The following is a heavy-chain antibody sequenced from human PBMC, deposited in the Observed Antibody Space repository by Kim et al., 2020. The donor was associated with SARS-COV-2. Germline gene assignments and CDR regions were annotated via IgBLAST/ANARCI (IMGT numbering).Heavy chain of an antibody. Sequence: SETLSLTCTVSGGSVSSGSYYWSWIRQPPGKGLEWIGYIYYSGSTNYNPSLKSRVTISVATSKNQFSLKLSSVTAADTAVYYCARGSVAGEFRNDAFDIWGQGTMVTVSS. CDR1: GGSVSSGSYY. D-gene: IGHD3-16*01. CDR2: IYYSGST. J-gene: IGHJ3*02. CDR3: ARGSVAGEFRNDAFDI. V-gene: IGHV4-61*01.